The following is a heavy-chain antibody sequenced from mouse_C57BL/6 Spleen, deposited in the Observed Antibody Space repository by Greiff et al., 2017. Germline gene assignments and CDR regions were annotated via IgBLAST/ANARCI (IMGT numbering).Heavy chain of an antibody. D-gene: IGHD1-1*01. V-gene: IGHV14-2*01. CDR3: ARGYYYGSSSYWYCDV. CDR2: IDPEDGEP. J-gene: IGHJ1*03. CDR1: GFNIKDYY. Sequence: EVHLVESGAELVKPGASVKLSCTASGFNIKDYYMHWVKQRTEQGLEWIGRIDPEDGEPKYDPEFQGKATITADTSSNTAYLQLSSLTSEDTAVYYCARGYYYGSSSYWYCDVWGTGTTVTVSS.